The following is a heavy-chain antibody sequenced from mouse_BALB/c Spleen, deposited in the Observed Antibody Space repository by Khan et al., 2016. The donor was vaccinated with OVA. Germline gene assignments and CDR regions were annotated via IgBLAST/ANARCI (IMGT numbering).Heavy chain of an antibody. CDR2: ISTGGRKI. D-gene: IGHD1-1*01. V-gene: IGHV5-9-1*01. Sequence: EVELVESGRGLVKPGGSLKLSCAASGLTFSSSAMSWVRQTPEKRLEWVATISTGGRKIYYADSVKGRFTISRDNAKNTLSLQMRSLRSEDTAMYYCAGSVTPVVAFYYWGQGTTLTVSS. CDR1: GLTFSSSA. CDR3: AGSVTPVVAFYY. J-gene: IGHJ2*01.